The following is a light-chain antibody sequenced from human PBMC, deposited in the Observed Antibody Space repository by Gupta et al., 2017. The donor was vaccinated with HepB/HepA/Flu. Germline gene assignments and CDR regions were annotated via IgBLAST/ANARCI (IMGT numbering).Light chain of an antibody. J-gene: IGKJ4*01. Sequence: EIVLTQSPGTLSLSPGERATLSCRASQDFGGILLAWYHQKPGLAPRLLINGASSRAAGIPDRFSGSGSGTDFTLTINRLEPEDFGVYYCQQEGTSPLTFGGGTKVEIK. CDR3: QQEGTSPLT. V-gene: IGKV3-20*01. CDR1: QDFGGIL. CDR2: GAS.